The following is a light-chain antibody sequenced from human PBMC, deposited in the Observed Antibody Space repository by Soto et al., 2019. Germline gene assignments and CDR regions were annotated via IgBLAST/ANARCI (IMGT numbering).Light chain of an antibody. Sequence: QSVLTQPPSASETPGQRVTISCSGSSSNIGTNTVNWYQQLPGTAPKLLIYSNNQRPSGVPDRCSGSKSGTSASLAISGLQSEDEADYYCAAWEDSLNGHVVFGGGTKVTVL. CDR1: SSNIGTNT. CDR3: AAWEDSLNGHVV. J-gene: IGLJ2*01. CDR2: SNN. V-gene: IGLV1-44*01.